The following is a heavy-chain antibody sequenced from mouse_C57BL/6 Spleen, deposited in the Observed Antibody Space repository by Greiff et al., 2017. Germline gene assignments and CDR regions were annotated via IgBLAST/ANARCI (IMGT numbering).Heavy chain of an antibody. CDR3: ARSGLRFFVDY. CDR1: GYTFTSYW. Sequence: QVQLQQPGAELVKPGASVKLSCKASGYTFTSYWMHWVKQRPGQGLEWIGMIPPNSGSTNYNEKFKSKATLTVDKSSSTAYMQLSSLTSEDSAVYYWARSGLRFFVDYWGQGTTLTVSS. V-gene: IGHV1-64*01. CDR2: IPPNSGST. D-gene: IGHD1-1*01. J-gene: IGHJ2*01.